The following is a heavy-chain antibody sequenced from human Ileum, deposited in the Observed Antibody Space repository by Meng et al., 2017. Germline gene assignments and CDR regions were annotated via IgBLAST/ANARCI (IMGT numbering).Heavy chain of an antibody. V-gene: IGHV3-7*01. CDR1: GFSFSADW. CDR2: INPDGSQE. CDR3: ARDSNVFVPADY. Sequence: EVHLICSWGGLAQPGGSVSLSCTPSGFSFSADWITWVRQAAGKGLEWVANINPDGSQEAYVDSVLGRFTISRDNARNSLYLYMSSLRADDTALYYCARDSNVFVPADYWGQGTLVTVSS. J-gene: IGHJ4*02. D-gene: IGHD6-6*01.